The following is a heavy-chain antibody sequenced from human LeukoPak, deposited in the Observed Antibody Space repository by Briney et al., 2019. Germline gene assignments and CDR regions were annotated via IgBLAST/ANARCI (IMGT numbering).Heavy chain of an antibody. CDR3: ARYRDVNYYYYGMDV. D-gene: IGHD3-16*02. CDR1: GYTFTSYY. Sequence: ASVKVSCKASGYTFTSYYMHWVRQAPGQGLEWMGIINPSGGSTSYAQKFQGRVTMTRDTSTSTVYMELSSLRSEDTAVSYCARYRDVNYYYYGMDVWGQGTTVTVSS. J-gene: IGHJ6*02. V-gene: IGHV1-46*01. CDR2: INPSGGST.